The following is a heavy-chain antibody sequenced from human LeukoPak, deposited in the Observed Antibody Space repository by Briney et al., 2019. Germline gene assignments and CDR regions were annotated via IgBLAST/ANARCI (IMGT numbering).Heavy chain of an antibody. J-gene: IGHJ4*02. CDR3: ARGVREDIVVVRYFDY. CDR2: IIPIFGTA. V-gene: IGHV1-69*05. D-gene: IGHD2-2*01. Sequence: SVRVSCKASGGTFSSYAISWVRQAPGQGLEWMGGIIPIFGTANYAQKFQGRVTITTDESTSTAYMELSSLRSEDTAVYYCARGVREDIVVVRYFDYWGQGTLVTVSS. CDR1: GGTFSSYA.